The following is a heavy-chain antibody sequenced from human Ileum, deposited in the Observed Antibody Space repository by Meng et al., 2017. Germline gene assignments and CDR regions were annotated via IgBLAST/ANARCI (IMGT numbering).Heavy chain of an antibody. V-gene: IGHV4-30-4*01. CDR2: IYYSGST. J-gene: IGHJ4*02. Sequence: QVQLQESGPGLVKPSQTLTLTCTVSGGSISSGDYYWSWIRQPPGKGLEWIGYIYYSGSTYYNPSLKSRLTISVDTSKNQFSLKLSSVTAADTAVYYCARDRDSSGYYPYWGQGTLVTVSS. D-gene: IGHD3-22*01. CDR1: GGSISSGDYY. CDR3: ARDRDSSGYYPY.